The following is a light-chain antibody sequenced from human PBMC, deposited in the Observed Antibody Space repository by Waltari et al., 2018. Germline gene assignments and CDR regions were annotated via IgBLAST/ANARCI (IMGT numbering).Light chain of an antibody. CDR3: QQSYSTPLT. CDR1: QSISSY. Sequence: DIQMTQSPSSLSASVGDRVTITCRASQSISSYLNGYQQKPGKAPKLLIYAASSLQSGVPSRFSGSGSGTEFTLTISSLQPEDFATYYCQQSYSTPLTFGGGTKVEIK. J-gene: IGKJ4*01. CDR2: AAS. V-gene: IGKV1-39*01.